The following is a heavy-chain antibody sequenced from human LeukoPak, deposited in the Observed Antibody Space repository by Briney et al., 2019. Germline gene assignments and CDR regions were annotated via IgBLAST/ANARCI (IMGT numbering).Heavy chain of an antibody. CDR1: GGSISSGGYY. V-gene: IGHV4-31*03. D-gene: IGHD4-17*01. CDR3: ARSSTEMYFDY. CDR2: IYYSGST. J-gene: IGHJ4*02. Sequence: PSQTLSLTCTVSGGSISSGGYYWIWIRQHPGKGLEWIGYIYYSGSTYYNPSLKSRVTISVDTSKNQFSLKLSSVTAADTAVYYCARSSTEMYFDYWGQGTLVTVSS.